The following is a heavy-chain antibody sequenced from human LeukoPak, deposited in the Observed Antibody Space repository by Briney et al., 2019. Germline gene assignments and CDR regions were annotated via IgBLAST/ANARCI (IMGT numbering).Heavy chain of an antibody. V-gene: IGHV3-23*01. J-gene: IGHJ4*02. CDR1: GLTFSNSA. CDR3: AASTVTTPIDY. D-gene: IGHD4-17*01. Sequence: GGSLRLSCAVSGLTFSNSAMSWVRQAPGKGLEWVSAISVGSDVIYYADSVKGRFTISRDNSKNTLYLQMNSLRAEDTAVYYCAASTVTTPIDYWGQGTLVTVSS. CDR2: ISVGSDVI.